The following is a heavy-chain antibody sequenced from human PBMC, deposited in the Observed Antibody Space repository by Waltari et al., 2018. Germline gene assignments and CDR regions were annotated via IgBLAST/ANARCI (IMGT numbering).Heavy chain of an antibody. J-gene: IGHJ1*01. CDR2: FDPEDGET. Sequence: QVQLVQSGAEVKKPGASVKVSCKVSGYTLTELSMHWVRQAPGKGLEWMGGFDPEDGETIYAQKFQGRVTMTEDTSTDIAYMELSSLRSEDTAVYYCATIDYYDSSGYQPLQHWGQGTLVTVSS. CDR1: GYTLTELS. V-gene: IGHV1-24*01. D-gene: IGHD3-22*01. CDR3: ATIDYYDSSGYQPLQH.